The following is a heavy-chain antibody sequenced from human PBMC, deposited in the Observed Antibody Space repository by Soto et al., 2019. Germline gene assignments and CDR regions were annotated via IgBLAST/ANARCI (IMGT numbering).Heavy chain of an antibody. D-gene: IGHD7-27*01. J-gene: IGHJ4*02. CDR3: ARSNWYSEY. V-gene: IGHV4-59*11. CDR2: IYYNGNT. CDR1: GGSISNHY. Sequence: QVQLQESGPGLVKPSETLSLTCTVSGGSISNHYWSWIRQPPGKGLEWIGYIYYNGNTNYNPSLKSRVTMSVDTSKNQFPLKLSSVTAADTAVYYCARSNWYSEYWGQGTLVNVSS.